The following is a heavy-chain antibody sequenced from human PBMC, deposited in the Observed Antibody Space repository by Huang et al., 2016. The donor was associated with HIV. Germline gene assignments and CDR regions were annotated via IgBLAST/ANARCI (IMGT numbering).Heavy chain of an antibody. CDR2: MRGDGSEK. V-gene: IGHV3-7*01. J-gene: IGHJ3*02. CDR1: GFNFKNYW. CDR3: ATNLQIVVVPPDMGYDAFDM. D-gene: IGHD2-2*01. Sequence: DEHLVESGGGLVQPGGSVTITCEVSGFNFKNYWMNWVRRAPGKGWEWVANMRGDGSEKNYVDAVKGRFTIFRDNAKNLLYLQIKSLRAEDTSVYYCATNLQIVVVPPDMGYDAFDMWGQGTMVTVSS.